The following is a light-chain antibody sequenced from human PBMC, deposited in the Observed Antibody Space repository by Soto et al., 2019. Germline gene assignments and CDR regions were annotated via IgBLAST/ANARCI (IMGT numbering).Light chain of an antibody. CDR2: GAS. V-gene: IGKV3-15*01. J-gene: IGKJ2*02. CDR1: QSVSNH. Sequence: EIVMTQSPVTLSVSPGERATLSCRASQSVSNHLAWYQQKPGQAPRLLIYGASTRAVGIPARFSGSGSGTEFTLTISSLQSEDFAVYYCQQYNNWPPSTCGQGTKLEIK. CDR3: QQYNNWPPST.